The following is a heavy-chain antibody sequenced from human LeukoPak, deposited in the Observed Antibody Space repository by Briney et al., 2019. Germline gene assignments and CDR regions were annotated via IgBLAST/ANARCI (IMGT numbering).Heavy chain of an antibody. V-gene: IGHV3-30-3*01. J-gene: IGHJ4*02. CDR2: ISYDGSDT. D-gene: IGHD4-17*01. CDR3: ARVTTVTTVFDY. CDR1: GFTFSSYA. Sequence: RPGGSLRLSCDASGFTFSSYAMYWVRQAPGKGLEWVTIISYDGSDTYYTDSVKGRFTISRDNAKNSLYLQMNSLRAEDTALYYCARVTTVTTVFDYWGQGTLVTVSS.